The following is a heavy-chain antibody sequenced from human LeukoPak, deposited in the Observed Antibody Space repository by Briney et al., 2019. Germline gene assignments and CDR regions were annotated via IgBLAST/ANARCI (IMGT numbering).Heavy chain of an antibody. CDR2: INHSGST. CDR1: GFTFSSYG. V-gene: IGHV4-34*01. D-gene: IGHD1-26*01. CDR3: ARHGAAGIVGANHFDY. Sequence: GSLRLSCAASGFTFSSYGMSWIRQPPGKGLEWIGEINHSGSTNYNPSLKSRVTISVDTSKNQFSLKLSSVTAADTAVYYCARHGAAGIVGANHFDYWGQGTLVTVSS. J-gene: IGHJ4*02.